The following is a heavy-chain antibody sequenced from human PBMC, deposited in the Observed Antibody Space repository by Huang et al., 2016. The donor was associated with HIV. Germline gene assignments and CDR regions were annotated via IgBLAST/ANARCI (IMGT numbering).Heavy chain of an antibody. CDR1: GGNFRSHA. Sequence: QVQLMQSGAEVKKPGSSVKVSCKASGGNFRSHAFSWVRQAPGQGLEWMGGIIPIFGTTNDAQKFQGRVTITADESTSTAYMELSSLRSEDTAIYFCARVLSDYYDSSGYSFDSWGQGTMVTVSS. CDR2: IIPIFGTT. V-gene: IGHV1-69*13. J-gene: IGHJ4*02. CDR3: ARVLSDYYDSSGYSFDS. D-gene: IGHD3-22*01.